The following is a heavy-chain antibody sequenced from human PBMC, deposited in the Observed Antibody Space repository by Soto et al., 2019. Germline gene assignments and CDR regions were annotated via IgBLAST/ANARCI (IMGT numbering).Heavy chain of an antibody. J-gene: IGHJ4*02. Sequence: SETLSLTCGVSGDSISNSRFYWAWIRQPPGEGLEWIGSIYHTGNAYYNPSLKSRVTISVDTSKDQFSLKLNSMTAADTAVYYCARHNYGSGSTYFDYWGQGTLVTVSS. D-gene: IGHD3-10*01. CDR2: IYHTGNA. CDR1: GDSISNSRFY. CDR3: ARHNYGSGSTYFDY. V-gene: IGHV4-39*01.